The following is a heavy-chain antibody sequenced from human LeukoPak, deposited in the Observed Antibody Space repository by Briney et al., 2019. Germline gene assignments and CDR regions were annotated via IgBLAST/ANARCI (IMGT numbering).Heavy chain of an antibody. CDR2: IWYDGSNK. D-gene: IGHD5-18*01. Sequence: GRSLRLSCAASGFTFSSYGMHWVRQAPGRGLEWVAVIWYDGSNKYYADSVKGRFTISRDNSKNTLYLEMNSLRAEDTAVYYCAGDLYTVDTAMVLRYWGQGTLVTVSS. V-gene: IGHV3-33*01. CDR1: GFTFSSYG. J-gene: IGHJ4*02. CDR3: AGDLYTVDTAMVLRY.